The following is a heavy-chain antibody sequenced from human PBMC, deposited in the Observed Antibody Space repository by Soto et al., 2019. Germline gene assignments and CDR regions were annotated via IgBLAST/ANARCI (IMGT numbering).Heavy chain of an antibody. D-gene: IGHD6-13*01. V-gene: IGHV3-33*01. J-gene: IGHJ6*02. Sequence: QVQLVESGGGVVQPGRSLRLSCAASGFTFSSYGMHWVRQAPGKGLECVAVIWYDGTNKYYADSVKGRFTISRDNSKNTLYLQMNSLRDEDSAVYYCARDRGAAAGTRYYYGMDVWGQGTTVTVSS. CDR1: GFTFSSYG. CDR3: ARDRGAAAGTRYYYGMDV. CDR2: IWYDGTNK.